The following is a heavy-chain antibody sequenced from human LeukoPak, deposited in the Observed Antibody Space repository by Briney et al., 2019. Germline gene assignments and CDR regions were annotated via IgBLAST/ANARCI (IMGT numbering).Heavy chain of an antibody. V-gene: IGHV4-34*01. J-gene: IGHJ6*02. Sequence: SETLTLTCAVYGGTFSHYYWRWIRQPPGKGLEWIGEINNSGSTIYNPSVKSRVTISVDTAKNQFSLKLSSVTAADTAVYYCARGARITMIVVVSDLDVWVQGTTVTVSS. D-gene: IGHD3-22*01. CDR3: ARGARITMIVVVSDLDV. CDR2: INNSGST. CDR1: GGTFSHYY.